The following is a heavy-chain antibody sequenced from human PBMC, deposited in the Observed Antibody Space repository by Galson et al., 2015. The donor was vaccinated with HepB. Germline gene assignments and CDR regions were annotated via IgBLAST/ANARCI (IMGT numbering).Heavy chain of an antibody. Sequence: SLRLSCAASGFTFSDYLMSWVRQAPGKGLEWLSTVSGNGAGTYYADSVKGRFTISRDNSKNTFYLQMNSLRAEDTAVYYCARPGTSEALLHWYFDLWGRGTLVTVSS. V-gene: IGHV3-23*01. CDR3: ARPGTSEALLHWYFDL. D-gene: IGHD6-19*01. CDR2: VSGNGAGT. CDR1: GFTFSDYL. J-gene: IGHJ2*01.